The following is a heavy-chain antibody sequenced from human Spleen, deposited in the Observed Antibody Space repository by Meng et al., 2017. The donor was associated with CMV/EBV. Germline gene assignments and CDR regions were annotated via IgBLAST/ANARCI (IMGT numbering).Heavy chain of an antibody. CDR2: TYYRSKWYN. Sequence: PRSAPALLSPPQTPSPPGATPGDSFSSTSAAWTWFRQSPSRGLEWLGRTYYRSKWYNDYAVSVKNRMTINPDTSKNQFSLQLNSVTPEDTAVYYCVRDQLGLDYWGQGTLVTVSS. CDR3: VRDQLGLDY. CDR1: GDSFSSTSAA. J-gene: IGHJ4*02. V-gene: IGHV6-1*01. D-gene: IGHD1-1*01.